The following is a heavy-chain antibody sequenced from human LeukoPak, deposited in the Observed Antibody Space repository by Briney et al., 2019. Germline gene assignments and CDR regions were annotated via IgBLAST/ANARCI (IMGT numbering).Heavy chain of an antibody. CDR3: VRSSYGLNPDY. Sequence: ASVKVSCKASGYTFTSYYMHCVRQAPGQGLEWMGVIHPSVGSTTYAQKFQGRVTMTWDTSTSTVYMELSSLRSEDTAVYYCVRSSYGLNPDYWGQGTLVTVSS. CDR1: GYTFTSYY. V-gene: IGHV1-46*01. J-gene: IGHJ4*02. D-gene: IGHD5-18*01. CDR2: IHPSVGST.